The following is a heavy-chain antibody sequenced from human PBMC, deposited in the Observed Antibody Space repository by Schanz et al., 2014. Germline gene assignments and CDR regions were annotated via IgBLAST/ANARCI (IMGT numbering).Heavy chain of an antibody. V-gene: IGHV3-66*01. CDR1: GFTVSNND. CDR3: AGGLTVVGWSNLHP. J-gene: IGHJ5*02. Sequence: PGGSLRLSCAPSGFTVSNNDMAWVRQAPGKGLEWVSIIYGGGRTYHADSVRDRFIMSRDNSKNTVYLQMSRLRVEDTAVEYGAGGLTVVGWSNLHPWGQG. D-gene: IGHD2-2*01. CDR2: IYGGGRT.